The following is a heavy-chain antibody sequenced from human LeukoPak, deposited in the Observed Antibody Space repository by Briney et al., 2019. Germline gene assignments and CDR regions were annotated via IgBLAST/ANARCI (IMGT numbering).Heavy chain of an antibody. CDR2: AFSDGRT. V-gene: IGHV3-53*01. CDR3: ARGDFDY. CDR1: GFTVYNFA. Sequence: GGSLRLSCVASGFTVYNFAMNWVRQAPGKGLEWVSIAFSDGRTFYADSVKGRFTISRDSSKNTAFLQMNSLRAEDTAVYYCARGDFDYWGQGTLVTVSS. J-gene: IGHJ4*02.